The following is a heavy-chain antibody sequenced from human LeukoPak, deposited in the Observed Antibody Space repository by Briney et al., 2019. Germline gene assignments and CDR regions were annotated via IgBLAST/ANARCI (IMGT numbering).Heavy chain of an antibody. Sequence: ASVKVSCKASGYTFSSYGISWVRQAPGQGLEWMGWINPNSGGTNYAQKFQGRVTMTRDTSISTAYMELSRLRSDDTAVYYCATLYGDYAYWGQGTLVTVSS. CDR1: GYTFSSYG. V-gene: IGHV1-2*02. CDR3: ATLYGDYAY. D-gene: IGHD4-17*01. J-gene: IGHJ4*02. CDR2: INPNSGGT.